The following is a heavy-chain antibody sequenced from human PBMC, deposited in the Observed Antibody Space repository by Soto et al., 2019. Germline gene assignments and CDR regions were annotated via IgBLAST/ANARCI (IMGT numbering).Heavy chain of an antibody. CDR3: ARDMYYYGSGDLGAFEI. CDR1: GFTFSDYY. CDR2: ISSSTTYT. D-gene: IGHD3-10*01. J-gene: IGHJ3*02. Sequence: QVQLEESGGGLVKPGGSLRLSCAASGFTFSDYYMTWIRQAPGKGLEWVAYISSSTTYTNYADSVKGRFTVSRDNAENSLYLQMNIMRVEDTAVYYCARDMYYYGSGDLGAFEIWGQGTMVTVSS. V-gene: IGHV3-11*05.